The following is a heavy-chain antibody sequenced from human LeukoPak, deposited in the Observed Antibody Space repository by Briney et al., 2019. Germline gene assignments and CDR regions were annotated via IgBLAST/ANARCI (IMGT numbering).Heavy chain of an antibody. CDR3: AKELYYGSGSYYNWFDP. D-gene: IGHD3-10*01. V-gene: IGHV3-30*18. CDR1: GFTFSNFV. Sequence: GGSLRLSCAASGFTFSNFVMHWVRQAPGKGLEWVAVISNDGINKYYEDSVKGRFTISRDNPKNTLYLQMNSLTIDDTAVYYCAKELYYGSGSYYNWFDPWGQGTLVTVSS. J-gene: IGHJ5*02. CDR2: ISNDGINK.